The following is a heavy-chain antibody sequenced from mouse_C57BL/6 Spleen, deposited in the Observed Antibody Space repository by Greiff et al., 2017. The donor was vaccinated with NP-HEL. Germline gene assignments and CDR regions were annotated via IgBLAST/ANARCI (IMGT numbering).Heavy chain of an antibody. CDR3: ARQRDYGLRYYFDY. V-gene: IGHV5-9*01. CDR2: ISGGGGNT. Sequence: EVQLVESGGGLVKPGGSLKLSCAASGFTFSSYTMSWVRQTPEKRLEWVATISGGGGNTYYPDSVKGRFTISRDNAKNTLYLQMGSLRSEDTALYYCARQRDYGLRYYFDYWGQGTTLTVSS. CDR1: GFTFSSYT. J-gene: IGHJ2*01. D-gene: IGHD1-1*01.